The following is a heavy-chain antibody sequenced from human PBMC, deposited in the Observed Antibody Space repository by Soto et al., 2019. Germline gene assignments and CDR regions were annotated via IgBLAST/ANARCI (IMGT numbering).Heavy chain of an antibody. V-gene: IGHV4-39*01. Sequence: PSETLSLTCTVSGGSISSSSYYWGWIRQPPGKGLEWIGSIYYSGSTYYNPSLKSRVTISVDTSKNQFSLKLSSVTAADTAVYYCARLSVFGELFLSYYYYGMDVWGQGTTVTVSS. CDR2: IYYSGST. J-gene: IGHJ6*02. CDR3: ARLSVFGELFLSYYYYGMDV. D-gene: IGHD3-10*02. CDR1: GGSISSSSYY.